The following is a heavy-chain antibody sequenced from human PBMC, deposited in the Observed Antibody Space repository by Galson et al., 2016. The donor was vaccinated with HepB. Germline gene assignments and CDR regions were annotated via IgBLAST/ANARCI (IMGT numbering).Heavy chain of an antibody. J-gene: IGHJ2*01. V-gene: IGHV3-23*01. Sequence: RLSCSASGFTFSSDAIIWVRQDPGEGVEWVSFISGLGGYTSDAASVKGRLTISVDNSRNTLYLQMNNLRAEDTAVYYCAKEGAYRGGYVSHWYFDLWGRGTLVTVAS. CDR2: ISGLGGYT. CDR1: GFTFSSDA. D-gene: IGHD1-26*01. CDR3: AKEGAYRGGYVSHWYFDL.